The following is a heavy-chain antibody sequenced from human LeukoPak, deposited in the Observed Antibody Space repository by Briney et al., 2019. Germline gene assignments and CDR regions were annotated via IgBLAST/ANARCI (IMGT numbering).Heavy chain of an antibody. CDR1: GGSFRGYY. CDR2: INHSGST. D-gene: IGHD3-16*02. V-gene: IGHV4-34*01. Sequence: SETLSLTCAVYGGSFRGYYWSWIRQPPGKGLEWIGEINHSGSTNYNPSLKSRVTISVDTSKNQFSLKLSSVTAADTAVYYCARGHYDYIWGSYRYTDPGGLDYWGQGTLVTVSS. J-gene: IGHJ4*02. CDR3: ARGHYDYIWGSYRYTDPGGLDY.